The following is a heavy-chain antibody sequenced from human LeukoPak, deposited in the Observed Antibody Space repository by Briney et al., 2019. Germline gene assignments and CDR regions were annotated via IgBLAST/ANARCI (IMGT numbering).Heavy chain of an antibody. V-gene: IGHV1-69*05. CDR2: IIPIFGTA. Sequence: ASVKVSCKASGGTFSSYAISWVRQAPGQGLEWMGGIIPIFGTANYAQKFQGRVTITTDESTSTAYMELSSLRSEDTAVYYCASSPVAARLYNNYYYYYYMDVWGKGTTVTVSS. J-gene: IGHJ6*03. CDR3: ASSPVAARLYNNYYYYYYMDV. D-gene: IGHD6-6*01. CDR1: GGTFSSYA.